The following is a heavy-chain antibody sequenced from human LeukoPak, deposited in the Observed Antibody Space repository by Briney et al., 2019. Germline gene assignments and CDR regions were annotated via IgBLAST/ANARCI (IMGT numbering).Heavy chain of an antibody. CDR2: IYDSGST. CDR3: ARTYSSSWYSAFDI. Sequence: PSETLSLTCTVSGGSINSYYWSWIRQPPGKGLEWIAYIYDSGSTNYNPSLKSRVAISVDTSKNQFSLKLRSVTAADTAVYYCARTYSSSWYSAFDIWGQGTMVTVSS. J-gene: IGHJ3*02. D-gene: IGHD6-13*01. CDR1: GGSINSYY. V-gene: IGHV4-59*08.